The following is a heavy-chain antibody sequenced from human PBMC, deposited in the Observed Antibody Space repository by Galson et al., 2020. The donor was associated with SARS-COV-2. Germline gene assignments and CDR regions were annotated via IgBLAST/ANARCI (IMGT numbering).Heavy chain of an antibody. V-gene: IGHV3-33*01. D-gene: IGHD3-10*01. CDR3: AGDGKSRRGGALAY. CDR1: GFTFSDHA. CDR2: IFFDGSEK. J-gene: IGHJ4*02. Sequence: GGSLRLSCAASGFTFSDHAMHWVRQAPGKGLEWVAQIFFDGSEKYYGDSVRGRFTISRDSSKNTVYLQMNNLRVDDTAVYYCAGDGKSRRGGALAYWGQGTLITVSS.